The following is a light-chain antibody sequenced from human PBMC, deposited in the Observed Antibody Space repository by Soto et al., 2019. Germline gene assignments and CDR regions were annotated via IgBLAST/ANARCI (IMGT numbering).Light chain of an antibody. V-gene: IGKV3-15*01. Sequence: EIVTTEYPATLSVSPGERGTLSCRASQSVSSNLAWYQQKPGQAPRLLIYGASTRATGIPARFSGSGSGTEFTLTISSLQSEDFAVYYCQQYNNWPITFGQGTRLEIK. CDR2: GAS. CDR1: QSVSSN. J-gene: IGKJ5*01. CDR3: QQYNNWPIT.